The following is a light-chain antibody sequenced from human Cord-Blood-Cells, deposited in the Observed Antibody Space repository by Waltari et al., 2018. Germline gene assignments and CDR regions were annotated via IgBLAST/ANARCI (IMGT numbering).Light chain of an antibody. V-gene: IGKV3-20*01. CDR1: QSVSSSY. CDR2: GAS. J-gene: IGKJ2*01. Sequence: EIVLTQSPGTLSFSPGERATLSCRASQSVSSSYLAWYQQKPGQAPRLLIYGASSRATGIPDRFSGSGSGTDVTVTISRLEPEDFAVYYCQQYGSSPLYTFGQGTKLEIK. CDR3: QQYGSSPLYT.